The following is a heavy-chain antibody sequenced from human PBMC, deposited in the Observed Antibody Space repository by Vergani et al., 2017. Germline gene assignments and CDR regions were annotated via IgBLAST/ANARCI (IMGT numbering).Heavy chain of an antibody. CDR3: ATSPYPYYYDSSGYYPDFDY. J-gene: IGHJ4*02. Sequence: EVQLLESGGGLVQPGGSLRLSCAASGFTFSSYAMSWVRQAPGKGLEWVSAISGSGGSTYYADSVKGRFTISRDNSKNTLYLQMNSLRAEETAVYYCATSPYPYYYDSSGYYPDFDYWGQGTLVTVSS. CDR2: ISGSGGST. V-gene: IGHV3-23*01. D-gene: IGHD3-22*01. CDR1: GFTFSSYA.